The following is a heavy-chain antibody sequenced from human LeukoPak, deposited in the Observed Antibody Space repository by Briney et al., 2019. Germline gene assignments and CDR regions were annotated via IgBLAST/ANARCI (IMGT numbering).Heavy chain of an antibody. Sequence: RGSLRLSSAASGFTFSSYAMHWVRPAPGKGLGWVAVISYDGSHKYYADSVKGRFTISRDNSKNTLYLQMNSLRAEDTAVYYCASTPTDYWGQGTLVTVSS. CDR1: GFTFSSYA. CDR2: ISYDGSHK. V-gene: IGHV3-30-3*01. J-gene: IGHJ4*02. CDR3: ASTPTDY.